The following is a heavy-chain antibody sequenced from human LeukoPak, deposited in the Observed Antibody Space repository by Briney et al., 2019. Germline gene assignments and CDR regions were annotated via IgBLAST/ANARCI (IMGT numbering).Heavy chain of an antibody. Sequence: ASVKVSCKASGYTFTNHYMHWVRQAPGQGLEWMGVINPSGGSTSYAQKFQGRVTMTRDTSTSTVYMELSSLRSEDTAVYYCARDRLRYFDPQEGMDVWGQGTTVTVSS. CDR3: ARDRLRYFDPQEGMDV. CDR2: INPSGGST. J-gene: IGHJ6*02. V-gene: IGHV1-46*01. CDR1: GYTFTNHY. D-gene: IGHD3-9*01.